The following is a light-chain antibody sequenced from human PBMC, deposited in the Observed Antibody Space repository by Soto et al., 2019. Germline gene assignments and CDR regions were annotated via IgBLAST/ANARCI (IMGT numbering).Light chain of an antibody. CDR3: QQYNSYSPEGLT. CDR1: QTISSW. V-gene: IGKV1-5*03. CDR2: KAS. Sequence: DIQMTQSPSTLSGSVGDRVTITCRASQTISSWLAWYQQKPGKAPKLLIYKASTLKSGVPSRFSGSGSGTEFTLTISSLQPDDFATYFCQQYNSYSPEGLTFGGGTKVDIK. J-gene: IGKJ4*01.